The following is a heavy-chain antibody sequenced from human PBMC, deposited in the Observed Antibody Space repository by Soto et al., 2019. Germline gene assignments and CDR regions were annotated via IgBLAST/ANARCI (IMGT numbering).Heavy chain of an antibody. CDR1: GYTFTSYD. D-gene: IGHD6-6*01. CDR3: ARVRLALKGWFDP. J-gene: IGHJ5*02. CDR2: MNPNSGNT. Sequence: ASVKVSCKASGYTFTSYDINWVRQATGQGLEWMGWMNPNSGNTGYAQKFQGRVTMTRNTSISTAYMELSSLRSEDTAVYYCARVRLALKGWFDPWGQGTLVTVSS. V-gene: IGHV1-8*01.